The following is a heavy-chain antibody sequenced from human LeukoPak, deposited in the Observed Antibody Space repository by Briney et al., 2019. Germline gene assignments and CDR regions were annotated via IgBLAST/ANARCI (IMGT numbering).Heavy chain of an antibody. V-gene: IGHV3-21*01. D-gene: IGHD4-17*01. CDR2: ISSSSSYI. CDR3: AREAYGDYDYIDY. Sequence: GGSLRLSCAASGFTFSDYEMNWVRQAPGKGLEWVSSISSSSSYIYYADSVKGRFTISRDNAKNSLYLQMNSLRAEDTAVYYCAREAYGDYDYIDYWGQGTLVTVSS. J-gene: IGHJ4*02. CDR1: GFTFSDYE.